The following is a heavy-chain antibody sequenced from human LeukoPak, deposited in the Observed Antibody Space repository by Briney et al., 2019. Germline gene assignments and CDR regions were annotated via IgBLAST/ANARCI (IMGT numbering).Heavy chain of an antibody. CDR2: ITRSTSYI. J-gene: IGHJ6*03. D-gene: IGHD2-15*01. CDR3: ARGPNLRYSYYYYMDV. Sequence: GGSLRLSCAASGFTFNNYSMNWIRQAPGKGLEWVSSITRSTSYIYYADSVKGRFTISRDNAKDSLYLQMNSLRAEDTAVYYCARGPNLRYSYYYYMDVWGKGTTVTVSS. V-gene: IGHV3-21*01. CDR1: GFTFNNYS.